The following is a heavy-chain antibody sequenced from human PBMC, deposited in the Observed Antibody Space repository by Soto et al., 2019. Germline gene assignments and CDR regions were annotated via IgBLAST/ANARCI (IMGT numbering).Heavy chain of an antibody. J-gene: IGHJ6*02. D-gene: IGHD6-13*01. CDR2: IIPIFGTA. CDR3: ARRGIAASYYYYYGMDV. V-gene: IGHV1-69*01. CDR1: GGTFSSYA. Sequence: QVQLVQSGAEVKKPGSSVKVSCKASGGTFSSYAISWVRQAPGQGLEWMGGIIPIFGTANYAQRFQGRVTITADESTSTAYMELSSLRSEDTAVYYCARRGIAASYYYYYGMDVWGQGTTVTVSS.